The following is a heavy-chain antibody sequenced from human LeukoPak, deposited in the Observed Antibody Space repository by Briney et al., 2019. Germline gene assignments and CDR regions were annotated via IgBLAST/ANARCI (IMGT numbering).Heavy chain of an antibody. J-gene: IGHJ4*02. Sequence: QSGGSLRLSRAASGFTFSSYAMHWVRQAPGKGLEWVAVISYDGSNKYYADSVKGRFTISRDNSKNTLYLQMNSLRAEDTAVYYCARDQSSGWYVYYFDYWGQGTLVTVSS. CDR1: GFTFSSYA. CDR2: ISYDGSNK. D-gene: IGHD6-19*01. CDR3: ARDQSSGWYVYYFDY. V-gene: IGHV3-30*04.